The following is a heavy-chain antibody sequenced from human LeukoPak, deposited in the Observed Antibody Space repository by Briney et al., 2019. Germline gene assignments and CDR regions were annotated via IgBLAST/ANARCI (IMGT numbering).Heavy chain of an antibody. Sequence: GGSLRLSCAASGFTFSSYAMSWVRQAPGKGLEWVSAISGSGGSTYYADSVKGRFTISRDNSKNTLYLQMNSLRAEDTAVFYCARFNPAAGSFCFDYWGQGTLVTVSS. V-gene: IGHV3-23*01. CDR2: ISGSGGST. D-gene: IGHD6-13*01. CDR1: GFTFSSYA. CDR3: ARFNPAAGSFCFDY. J-gene: IGHJ4*02.